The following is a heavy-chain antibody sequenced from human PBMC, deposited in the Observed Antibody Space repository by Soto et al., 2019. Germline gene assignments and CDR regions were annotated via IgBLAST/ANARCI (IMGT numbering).Heavy chain of an antibody. D-gene: IGHD3-16*02. V-gene: IGHV3-48*01. CDR1: EVNFSSYS. J-gene: IGHJ4*02. CDR2: ISSSSNTI. CDR3: ARDPGYVWGSYRYTRDAIYVVY. Sequence: GGPLRLSCAASEVNFSSYSMNWARQAPGKGLEWVSYISSSSNTIYYADSVKGRFTISRDNAKNSLYLQMNSLRAEDTAVYYCARDPGYVWGSYRYTRDAIYVVYWGQAPLVTVS.